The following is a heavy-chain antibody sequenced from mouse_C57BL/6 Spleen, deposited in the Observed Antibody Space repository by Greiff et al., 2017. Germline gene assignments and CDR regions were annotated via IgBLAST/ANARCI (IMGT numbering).Heavy chain of an antibody. CDR2: ISDGGSYT. Sequence: EVKLVESGGGLVKPGGSLKLSCAASGFTFSSYAMSWVRQTPEKRLEWVATISDGGSYTYYPDNVKGRFTISRDNAKNNLYLQKSHLKSEDTAMYYCAREGLWLLRNGAMDYWGQGTSGTVSS. V-gene: IGHV5-4*01. D-gene: IGHD2-3*01. CDR3: AREGLWLLRNGAMDY. J-gene: IGHJ4*01. CDR1: GFTFSSYA.